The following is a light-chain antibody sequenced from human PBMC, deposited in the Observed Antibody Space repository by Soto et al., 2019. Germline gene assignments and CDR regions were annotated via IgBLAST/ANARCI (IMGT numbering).Light chain of an antibody. Sequence: EVLMTQSPATLSLSPGERATLSCRAIQSVSSNLAWYQQRRGQAHRLLIYGASSRATSIPARFSGSGSGTEFTLTISSLQSEDFAGYYCQQYDNWPPLTFGGGTKVEIK. J-gene: IGKJ4*01. CDR1: QSVSSN. V-gene: IGKV3D-15*01. CDR3: QQYDNWPPLT. CDR2: GAS.